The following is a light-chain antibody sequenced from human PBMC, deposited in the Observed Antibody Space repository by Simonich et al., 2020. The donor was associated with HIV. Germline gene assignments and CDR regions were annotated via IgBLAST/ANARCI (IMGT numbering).Light chain of an antibody. CDR2: DVS. CDR3: SSYTSSSTLV. V-gene: IGLV2-14*01. CDR1: NSDIGTYNY. J-gene: IGLJ3*02. Sequence: QSALTQPASVSGSPGQSITISCTGTNSDIGTYNYVSWYQQHPGKAPKIMIYDVSKRPSGVSNRFSGSKSGNTASLTISGLQAEDEADYYCSSYTSSSTLVFGGGTKLTVL.